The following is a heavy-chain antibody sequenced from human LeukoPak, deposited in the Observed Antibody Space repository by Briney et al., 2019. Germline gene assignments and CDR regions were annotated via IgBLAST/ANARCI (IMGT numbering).Heavy chain of an antibody. Sequence: GGALRLSCAASGFTSSNYAKHWVRQAPGKGLEWASVISYDGSNKYYADSVKGRFTISRDNSKNTLYLQMNSLRAEDTAVYYCASLGTDYYDSSGYFDYWGQGTLVTVSS. CDR3: ASLGTDYYDSSGYFDY. CDR1: GFTSSNYA. J-gene: IGHJ4*02. CDR2: ISYDGSNK. V-gene: IGHV3-30*01. D-gene: IGHD3-22*01.